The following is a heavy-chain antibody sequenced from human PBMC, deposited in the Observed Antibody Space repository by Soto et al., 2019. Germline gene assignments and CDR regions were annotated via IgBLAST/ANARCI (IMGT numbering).Heavy chain of an antibody. CDR1: GDTFGFYS. Sequence: QVQLVQSGAEVKRPGSSVKVSCKASGDTFGFYSINWVRQAPGLGLEWMGRVNPILSMSNYAQRFQGRVTMTADKSTSTAYMELIGLRSEDTAMYYCATSYGSGYRAFDYWGQGALVTVSS. D-gene: IGHD3-10*01. V-gene: IGHV1-69*04. CDR3: ATSYGSGYRAFDY. J-gene: IGHJ4*02. CDR2: VNPILSMS.